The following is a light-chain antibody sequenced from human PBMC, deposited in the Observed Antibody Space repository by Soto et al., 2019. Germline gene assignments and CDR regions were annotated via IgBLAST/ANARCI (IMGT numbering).Light chain of an antibody. V-gene: IGKV1-9*01. Sequence: DIQLTQSPSFLSASVGDRVTITCRASQGISTYLAWYQQKSGKAPKLLIYVASTLQSGVPSRFSGSGSGTEFTVKISSLQPEDLAIYYCQQLYSYPYTFGQGTKLEI. J-gene: IGKJ2*01. CDR2: VAS. CDR1: QGISTY. CDR3: QQLYSYPYT.